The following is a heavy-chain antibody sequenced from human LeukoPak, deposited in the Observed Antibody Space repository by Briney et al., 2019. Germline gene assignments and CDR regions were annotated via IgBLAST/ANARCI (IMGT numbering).Heavy chain of an antibody. CDR2: IYYSGST. Sequence: SETLSLTCTVSGGSISSYYWSWIRQPPGKGLEWIGYIYYSGSTNYNPSLKSRVTMSVDTSKNQFSLRLRSVTAADTAVYYCAREVITMVRGVITFTGFDYWGQGTLVTVSS. CDR3: AREVITMVRGVITFTGFDY. V-gene: IGHV4-59*12. J-gene: IGHJ4*02. D-gene: IGHD3-10*01. CDR1: GGSISSYY.